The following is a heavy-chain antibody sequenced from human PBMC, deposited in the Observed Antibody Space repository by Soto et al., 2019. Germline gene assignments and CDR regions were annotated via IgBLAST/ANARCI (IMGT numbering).Heavy chain of an antibody. V-gene: IGHV4-34*01. CDR3: ARPDSDIKDYYGMDV. CDR2: INHSGST. D-gene: IGHD2-15*01. J-gene: IGHJ6*02. Sequence: PSETLSLTCAVYGGSFSGYYWSWIRQPPGKGLEWIGEINHSGSTNYNPSLKSRVTISVDTSKNQFSLKLSSVTAADTAVYYFARPDSDIKDYYGMDVWGQGTTLNVSS. CDR1: GGSFSGYY.